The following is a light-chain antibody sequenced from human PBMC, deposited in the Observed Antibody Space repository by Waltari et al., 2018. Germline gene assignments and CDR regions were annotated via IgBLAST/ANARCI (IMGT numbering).Light chain of an antibody. Sequence: DIVMTQSPDSLAVSLGERATINCKSSQTVLYRDNNKNYLTWYQQKPGQPPKLLCSWASIRESGVPDRLSASGSGTDFTLTISSLQAEDVAVYYCHQHYTTPWTFGQGTKVEIK. CDR1: QTVLYRDNNKNY. J-gene: IGKJ1*01. V-gene: IGKV4-1*01. CDR2: WAS. CDR3: HQHYTTPWT.